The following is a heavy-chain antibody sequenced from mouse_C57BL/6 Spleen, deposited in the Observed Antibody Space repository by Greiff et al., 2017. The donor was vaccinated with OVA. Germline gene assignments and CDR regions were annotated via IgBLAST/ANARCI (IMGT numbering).Heavy chain of an antibody. CDR1: GYTFTDYY. D-gene: IGHD4-1*01. V-gene: IGHV1-19*01. J-gene: IGHJ2*01. Sequence: EVQLQQSGPVLVKPGASVKMSCKASGYTFTDYYMNWVKQSHGKSLEWIGVINPYNGGTSYNQKFKGKATLTVDKSSSTAYMELNSLTSGDSAVYYCARGPNWVYYFDYWGQGTTLTVSS. CDR3: ARGPNWVYYFDY. CDR2: INPYNGGT.